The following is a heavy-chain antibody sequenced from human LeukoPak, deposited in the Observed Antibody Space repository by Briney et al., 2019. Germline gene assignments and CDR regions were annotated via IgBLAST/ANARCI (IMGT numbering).Heavy chain of an antibody. CDR3: ARPTSSYYVYDY. Sequence: GGSLRLSCAASGFTFSSYVMTWVRQAPGKGLEWVSGISGSGGSTYYADSVKGRFTISRDNSKNTLYLQMNSLRAEDTAVYYCARPTSSYYVYDYWGQGTLVTASS. CDR2: ISGSGGST. V-gene: IGHV3-23*01. CDR1: GFTFSSYV. D-gene: IGHD3-10*02. J-gene: IGHJ4*02.